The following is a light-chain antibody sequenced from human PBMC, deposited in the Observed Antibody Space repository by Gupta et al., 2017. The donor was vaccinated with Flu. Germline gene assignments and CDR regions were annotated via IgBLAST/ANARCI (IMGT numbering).Light chain of an antibody. Sequence: HSALTQPASASGSPGQSITISCTGTSSDVGSYNLVSWYQQHPGKAPQLMIYEGSKRPSGVSNRFSGSKSGNTASLTISGLQAEDEADYYCCSYAGSSPWVFGGGTKLTVL. CDR3: CSYAGSSPWV. V-gene: IGLV2-23*01. CDR2: EGS. J-gene: IGLJ3*02. CDR1: SSDVGSYNL.